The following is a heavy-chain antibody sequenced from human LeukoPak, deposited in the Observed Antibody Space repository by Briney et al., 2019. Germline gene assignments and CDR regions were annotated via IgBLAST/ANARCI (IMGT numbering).Heavy chain of an antibody. CDR1: GFTFSSYA. V-gene: IGHV3-23*01. Sequence: QSGGSLRLSCAASGFTFSSYAMSWVRQAPGKGLEWVSAISGSGGSTYYADSVKGRFTISRDNSKNTLYLQMNSLRAEDTAVYYCARASAVAGTKKYYFDYWGQGTLVTVSS. CDR3: ARASAVAGTKKYYFDY. D-gene: IGHD6-19*01. J-gene: IGHJ4*02. CDR2: ISGSGGST.